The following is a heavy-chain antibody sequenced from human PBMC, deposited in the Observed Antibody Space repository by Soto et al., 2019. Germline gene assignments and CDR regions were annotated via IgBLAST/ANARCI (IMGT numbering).Heavy chain of an antibody. CDR1: GGTFSSYA. D-gene: IGHD3-22*01. V-gene: IGHV1-69*13. CDR2: IIPIFGTA. J-gene: IGHJ4*02. CDR3: ASIIHDSSGYSY. Sequence: ASVKVSCKASGGTFSSYAISWVRQAPGQGLEWMGGIIPIFGTANYAQKFQGRVTITADESTSTAYMELSSLRSEDTAVYYCASIIHDSSGYSYWGQGTLVTVSS.